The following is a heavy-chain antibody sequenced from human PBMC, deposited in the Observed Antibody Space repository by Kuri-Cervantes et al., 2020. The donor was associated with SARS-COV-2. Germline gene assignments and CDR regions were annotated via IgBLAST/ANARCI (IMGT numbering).Heavy chain of an antibody. CDR2: ISGSGGST. J-gene: IGHJ3*02. Sequence: GESLKISCAASGFTFSSYAMSWVRQAPGKGLEWVSAISGSGGSTYYADSVKGRFTISRDNSKNTLYLQMNSLRAEDTAVSYCSKDLGGAGTAAYDAFDIWGQGTRVT. CDR1: GFTFSSYA. D-gene: IGHD1-1*01. CDR3: SKDLGGAGTAAYDAFDI. V-gene: IGHV3-23*01.